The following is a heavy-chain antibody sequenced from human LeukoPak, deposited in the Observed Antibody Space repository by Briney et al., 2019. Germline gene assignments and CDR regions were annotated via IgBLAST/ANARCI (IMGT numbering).Heavy chain of an antibody. D-gene: IGHD3-22*01. J-gene: IGHJ4*02. CDR2: INPNSGGT. Sequence: GASVKVSCKASGYTFTGYYMHWVRQAPGQGLEWMGWINPNSGGTNYAQKFQGRVTMTRDTSISTAYMELSRLRSDDTAVYYCARHPIYYDSSGYYSAPDYWGQGTLVTVSS. CDR1: GYTFTGYY. V-gene: IGHV1-2*02. CDR3: ARHPIYYDSSGYYSAPDY.